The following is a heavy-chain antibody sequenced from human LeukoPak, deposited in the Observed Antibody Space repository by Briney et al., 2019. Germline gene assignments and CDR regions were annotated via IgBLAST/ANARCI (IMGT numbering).Heavy chain of an antibody. Sequence: GGSLRLSCAASGFTFSNAWMSWVRQAPGKGLEWVGRIKSKTDGGTTDYAAPVKGRFTISRDDSKNTLYLQMNSLKTEDTAVYYCTTGGCYLVYYYYYMDVWGKGTTVTVSS. CDR3: TTGGCYLVYYYYYMDV. CDR1: GFTFSNAW. CDR2: IKSKTDGGTT. J-gene: IGHJ6*03. V-gene: IGHV3-15*01. D-gene: IGHD3-22*01.